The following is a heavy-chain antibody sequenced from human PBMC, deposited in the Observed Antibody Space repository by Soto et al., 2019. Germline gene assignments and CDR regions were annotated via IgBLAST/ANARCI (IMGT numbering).Heavy chain of an antibody. Sequence: SETLSLTCAVSGGSISSSNWWSWVRQPPGKGLEWIGEIYHSGSTNYNPSLKSRVTISVDKSKNQFSLKLSSVTAADTAVYYCARVRGGRYFDWLPNFDYWGQGTLVT. J-gene: IGHJ4*02. D-gene: IGHD3-9*01. CDR3: ARVRGGRYFDWLPNFDY. CDR1: GGSISSSNW. V-gene: IGHV4-4*02. CDR2: IYHSGST.